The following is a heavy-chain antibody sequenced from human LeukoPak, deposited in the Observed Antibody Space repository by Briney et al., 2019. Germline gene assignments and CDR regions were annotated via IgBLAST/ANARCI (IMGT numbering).Heavy chain of an antibody. CDR1: GFTFITYA. V-gene: IGHV3-20*04. CDR2: INWNGGST. CDR3: ARDLNYYYYYMDV. J-gene: IGHJ6*03. Sequence: PGGSLRLSCAASGFTFITYAMSWVRQAPGKGLEWVSGINWNGGSTGYADSVKGRFTISRDNAKNSLYLQMNSLRAEDTALYYCARDLNYYYYYMDVWGKGTTVTVSS.